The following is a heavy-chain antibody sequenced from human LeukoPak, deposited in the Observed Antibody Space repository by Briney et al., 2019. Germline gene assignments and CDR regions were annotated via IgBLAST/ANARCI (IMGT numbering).Heavy chain of an antibody. CDR1: GFTFSSYG. D-gene: IGHD4-23*01. CDR2: IPYDGSNK. V-gene: IGHV3-30*18. Sequence: GGSLRLSCAASGFTFSSYGRHWVRQAPGKGLEWLAAIPYDGSNKYYADSVKGRFTISRDNAKNSLYLQMNSLRAEDTAVYYCAKDYGGKGNWFVPWGQGTLVTVSS. J-gene: IGHJ5*02. CDR3: AKDYGGKGNWFVP.